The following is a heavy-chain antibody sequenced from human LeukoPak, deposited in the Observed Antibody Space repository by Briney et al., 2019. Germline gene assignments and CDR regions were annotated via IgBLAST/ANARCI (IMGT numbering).Heavy chain of an antibody. J-gene: IGHJ4*02. V-gene: IGHV3-7*01. CDR3: ARADSSGKIFDY. Sequence: GGSLRLSCAAYEFTFSRYWMSWVRQAPGKGLEWVANIKEDGSEKYYVDSVKGRSTISRDNAKNSLYLQMDSLRAEDTAMYYCARADSSGKIFDYWGQGTRVTFSS. CDR1: EFTFSRYW. CDR2: IKEDGSEK. D-gene: IGHD3-22*01.